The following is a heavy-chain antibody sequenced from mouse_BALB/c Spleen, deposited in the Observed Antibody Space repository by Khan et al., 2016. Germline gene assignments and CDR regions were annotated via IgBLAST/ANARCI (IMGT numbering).Heavy chain of an antibody. V-gene: IGHV4-1*02. J-gene: IGHJ1*01. CDR3: ASTFWYFDV. CDR1: GFDFSRYW. CDR2: INPDSSKI. Sequence: EVKLLESGGGLVQPGGSLKLSCAASGFDFSRYWMSWVRQAPGKGLEWIGEINPDSSKINYTPSLKDKFIISRDNAKNTLYLQMSKVRSEDTARDYCASTFWYFDVWGAGTTVTVSS.